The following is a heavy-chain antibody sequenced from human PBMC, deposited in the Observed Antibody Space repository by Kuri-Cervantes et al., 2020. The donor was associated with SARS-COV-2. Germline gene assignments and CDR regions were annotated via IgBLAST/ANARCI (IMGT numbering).Heavy chain of an antibody. V-gene: IGHV4-59*08. CDR3: ARHFYGSGTYYNEGFVDY. D-gene: IGHD3-10*01. J-gene: IGHJ4*02. CDR2: TYYTGST. Sequence: SETLSLTCTVSGFSISSYYWSWIRQPPGKGLEWIGYTYYTGSTNYNPSLKSRATISRDTSKNQFSLKLSSVTAADTAVYYCARHFYGSGTYYNEGFVDYWGQGTLVTVSS. CDR1: GFSISSYY.